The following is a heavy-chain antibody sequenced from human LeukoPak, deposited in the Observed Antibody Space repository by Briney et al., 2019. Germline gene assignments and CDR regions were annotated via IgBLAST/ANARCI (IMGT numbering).Heavy chain of an antibody. D-gene: IGHD4-17*01. CDR3: AREGLYGDYVWSLDY. CDR1: GGSVSSGSYC. Sequence: SETLSLTCTVSGGSVSSGSYCWSWIRQPPGKGLEWIGYIYYSGGTNYNPSLKSRVTISVDTSKNQFSLKLSSVTAADTAVYYCAREGLYGDYVWSLDYWGQGTLVTVSS. J-gene: IGHJ4*02. V-gene: IGHV4-61*01. CDR2: IYYSGGT.